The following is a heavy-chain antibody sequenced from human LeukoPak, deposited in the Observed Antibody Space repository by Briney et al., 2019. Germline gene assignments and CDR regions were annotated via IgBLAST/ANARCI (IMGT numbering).Heavy chain of an antibody. D-gene: IGHD1-1*01. J-gene: IGHJ4*02. CDR1: GGSISSGGYS. Sequence: SETLSLTCAVSGGSISSGGYSWSWIRQPPGKGLEWIGYIYHSGSTYYNPSLKSRVTISVDRSKNQFSLKLSSVTAADTAVYYCARGLEGXYDXLXXXXXYWGXGTLXTVSS. V-gene: IGHV4-30-2*01. CDR2: IYHSGST. CDR3: ARGLEGXYDXLXXXXXY.